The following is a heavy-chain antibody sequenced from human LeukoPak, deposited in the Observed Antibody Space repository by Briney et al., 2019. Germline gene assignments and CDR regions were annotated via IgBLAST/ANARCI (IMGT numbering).Heavy chain of an antibody. V-gene: IGHV4-59*01. J-gene: IGHJ3*02. CDR2: IYYSGST. Sequence: SETLSLTCTVSGGSISSYYWSWIRQPPGKGLEWIGYIYYSGSTNYNPSLKSRVTISVDTSKNQFSLKLSSVTAADTVVYYCARELGARAFDIWGQGTMVTVSS. CDR3: ARELGARAFDI. D-gene: IGHD1-26*01. CDR1: GGSISSYY.